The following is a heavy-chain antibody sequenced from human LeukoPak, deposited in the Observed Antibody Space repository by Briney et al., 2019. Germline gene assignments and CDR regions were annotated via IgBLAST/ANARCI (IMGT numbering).Heavy chain of an antibody. CDR3: AKDGGYCSSTSCYTDY. CDR2: ISGSGGRT. J-gene: IGHJ4*02. V-gene: IGHV3-23*01. Sequence: GGSLRLSCAASGFTFSSYAMSWARQTPGKGLEWVSAISGSGGRTYYADSVKGRFTISRDNSMNTLSLQMNSLRAEDTAVYYCAKDGGYCSSTSCYTDYWGQGTLVTVSS. D-gene: IGHD2-2*02. CDR1: GFTFSSYA.